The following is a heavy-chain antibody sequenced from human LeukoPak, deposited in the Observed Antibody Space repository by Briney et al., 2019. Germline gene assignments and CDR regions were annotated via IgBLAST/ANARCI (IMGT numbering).Heavy chain of an antibody. V-gene: IGHV4-31*11. J-gene: IGHJ6*02. Sequence: SETLSLTCAVYGGSFSGYYWSWIRQHPGKGLEWIGYIYYSGSTYYNPSLKSRVTISVDTSKNQCSLKLSSVTAADTAVYYCARDPGTSFGVVKHYYGRDVWREGTTVTVSS. CDR2: IYYSGST. CDR1: GGSFSGYY. D-gene: IGHD3-3*01. CDR3: ARDPGTSFGVVKHYYGRDV.